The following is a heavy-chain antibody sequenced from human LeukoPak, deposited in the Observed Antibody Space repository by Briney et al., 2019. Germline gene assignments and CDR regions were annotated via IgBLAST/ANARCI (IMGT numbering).Heavy chain of an antibody. Sequence: ASVKVSCRVSGYTFTGYYMNWVRQAPGQGLEWMGGINPNSGGTNYAQKFQGRVTMTRDTSISTAYMELSRLRSDDTAVYYCARELVVVPAAAFDYWGQGTLVTVSS. CDR1: GYTFTGYY. CDR2: INPNSGGT. CDR3: ARELVVVPAAAFDY. V-gene: IGHV1-2*02. D-gene: IGHD2-2*01. J-gene: IGHJ4*02.